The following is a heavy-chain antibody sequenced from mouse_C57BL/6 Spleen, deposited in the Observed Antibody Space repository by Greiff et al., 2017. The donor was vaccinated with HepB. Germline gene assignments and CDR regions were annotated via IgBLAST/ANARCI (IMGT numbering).Heavy chain of an antibody. CDR3: ARGDYGRSYYAMDY. CDR2: ISSGSSTI. Sequence: EVHLVESGGGLVKPGGSLKLSCAASGFTFSDYGMHWVRQAPEKGLEWVAYISSGSSTIYYADTVKGRFTISRDNAKNTLFLQMTGLRSEDTAMYYCARGDYGRSYYAMDYWGQGTAVTVSS. V-gene: IGHV5-17*01. CDR1: GFTFSDYG. J-gene: IGHJ4*01. D-gene: IGHD1-1*01.